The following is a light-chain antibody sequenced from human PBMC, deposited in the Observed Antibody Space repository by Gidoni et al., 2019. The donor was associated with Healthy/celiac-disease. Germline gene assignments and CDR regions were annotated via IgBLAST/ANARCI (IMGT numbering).Light chain of an antibody. J-gene: IGLJ1*01. Sequence: SSELTQDPAVSVALGTTVRITCQGDSLRSYYASWYQQKPGQAPVLVIYGKNNRPSGIPDRFSGSSSGNTASLTITGAQAEDEADYYCNSRDSSGNHHYVFGTGTKVTVL. CDR3: NSRDSSGNHHYV. CDR2: GKN. V-gene: IGLV3-19*01. CDR1: SLRSYY.